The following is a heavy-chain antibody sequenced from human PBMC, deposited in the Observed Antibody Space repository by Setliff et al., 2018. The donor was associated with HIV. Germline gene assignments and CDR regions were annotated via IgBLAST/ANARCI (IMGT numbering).Heavy chain of an antibody. CDR2: INHSGKT. Sequence: SETLSLTCAVYGGSLSGHYWTWIRQPPGEGLEWIGEINHSGKTNYNPSLKSRVTISVDTSKNQFSLKVTSVTAADTAVYYCARGLDSWSSHVFDMWGQGTMVTVSS. CDR3: ARGLDSWSSHVFDM. V-gene: IGHV4-34*01. D-gene: IGHD6-6*01. CDR1: GGSLSGHY. J-gene: IGHJ3*02.